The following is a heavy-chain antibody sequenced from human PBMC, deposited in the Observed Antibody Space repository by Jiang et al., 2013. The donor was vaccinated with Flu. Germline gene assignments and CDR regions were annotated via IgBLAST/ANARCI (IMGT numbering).Heavy chain of an antibody. CDR3: ARDRFFYDSIGYWGEHFDY. V-gene: IGHV4-4*07. D-gene: IGHD3-22*01. CDR1: GGSLSDYF. J-gene: IGHJ4*02. Sequence: GPGLVKPSETLSLTCTVSGGSLSDYFWSWLRQPAGKGPEWIGRIYRSGSTNYSPSFSSRVTMSVDTSKNQFSLRLGSVTAADTAVYYCARDRFFYDSIGYWGEHFDYWGQGTLVTVSS. CDR2: IYRSGST.